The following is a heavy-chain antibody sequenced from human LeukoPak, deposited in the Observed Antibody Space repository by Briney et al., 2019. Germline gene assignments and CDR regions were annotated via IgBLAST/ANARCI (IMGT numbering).Heavy chain of an antibody. CDR2: ISYDGSNK. CDR1: GFTFSSYG. CDR3: GRETPVGAII. J-gene: IGHJ3*02. V-gene: IGHV3-30*03. Sequence: GGSLRLSCAASGFTFSSYGMHWVRQAPGKGLEWVAVISYDGSNKYYADSVKGRFTISRDNARNSLYVQMNSLRAEDTAVYYCGRETPVGAIIWGQGTMVTVSS. D-gene: IGHD1-26*01.